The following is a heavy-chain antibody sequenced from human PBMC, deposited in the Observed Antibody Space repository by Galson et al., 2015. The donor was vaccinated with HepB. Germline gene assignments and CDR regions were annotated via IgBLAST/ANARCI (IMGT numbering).Heavy chain of an antibody. CDR2: ISGTSYST. CDR1: GFPFKNYA. D-gene: IGHD3-10*02. Sequence: SLRLSCAASGFPFKNYAMSWVRQAPGKGLQWVSSISGTSYSTYYAASVKGRFTISRDNSKNTLYLQMKRLRAEDTAVYYCAKDMSALDYWGQGTLVTVSS. V-gene: IGHV3-23*01. CDR3: AKDMSALDY. J-gene: IGHJ4*02.